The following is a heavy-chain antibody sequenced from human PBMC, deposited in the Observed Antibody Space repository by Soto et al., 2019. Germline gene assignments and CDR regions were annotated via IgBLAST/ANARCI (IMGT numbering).Heavy chain of an antibody. CDR2: IIPLFGAA. V-gene: IGHV1-69*12. Sequence: QVQLVQSGAEVKKPGSSVKVSCKASGGTFSTSGINWVRQAPGQGLEWMGGIIPLFGAARYTQKFQGRVAITADSSKATAYMELSSLRSEDTAIYYCARASNSGWYYVDHWGQGTLVTVSS. J-gene: IGHJ4*02. CDR1: GGTFSTSG. CDR3: ARASNSGWYYVDH. D-gene: IGHD6-19*01.